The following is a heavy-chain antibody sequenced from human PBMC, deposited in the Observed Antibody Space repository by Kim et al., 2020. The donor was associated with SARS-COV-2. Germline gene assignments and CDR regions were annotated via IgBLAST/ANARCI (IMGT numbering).Heavy chain of an antibody. Sequence: TPSLKRRVTISVDTSKNQFSLKLGSVTAADTAVYYCARGRRNSSGWSFDYWGQGTLVTVSS. CDR3: ARGRRNSSGWSFDY. J-gene: IGHJ4*02. D-gene: IGHD6-19*01. V-gene: IGHV4-34*01.